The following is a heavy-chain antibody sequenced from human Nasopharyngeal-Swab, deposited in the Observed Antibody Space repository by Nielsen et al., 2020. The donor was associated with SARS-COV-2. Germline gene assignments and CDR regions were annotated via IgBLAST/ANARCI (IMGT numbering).Heavy chain of an antibody. CDR2: IYYSGST. V-gene: IGHV4-39*01. D-gene: IGHD6-13*01. CDR1: GGSISSSSYY. Sequence: GSLRLSCTVSGGSISSSSYYWGWIRQPPGKGLEWIGSIYYSGSTYYNPSLKSRVTISVDTSKNQFSLKLSSVTAADTAVYYCARPPYSSSWYPPPNYWYFDLWGRGTLVTVSS. J-gene: IGHJ2*01. CDR3: ARPPYSSSWYPPPNYWYFDL.